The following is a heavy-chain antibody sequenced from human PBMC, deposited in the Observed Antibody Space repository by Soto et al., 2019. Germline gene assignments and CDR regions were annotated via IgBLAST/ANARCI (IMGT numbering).Heavy chain of an antibody. D-gene: IGHD2-2*01. Sequence: EVQLVESGGGLVQPGGSLRLSCAASGFTFSSYDMHWVRQATGKGLEWVSAIGTAGDTYYPGSVKGRFTISRENAKNSLYLQMNSLRAGDTAVYYCARDKREVVPAAIPYYYYGMDVWGQGTTVTVSS. V-gene: IGHV3-13*01. J-gene: IGHJ6*02. CDR1: GFTFSSYD. CDR2: IGTAGDT. CDR3: ARDKREVVPAAIPYYYYGMDV.